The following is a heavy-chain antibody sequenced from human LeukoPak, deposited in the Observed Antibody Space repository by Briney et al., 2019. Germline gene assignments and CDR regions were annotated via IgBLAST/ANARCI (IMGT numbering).Heavy chain of an antibody. CDR3: ARVYYSNSYDYWYFDL. V-gene: IGHV4-61*01. Sequence: SETLSLTCTVSGGSISSSSYYWSWIRQPPGKGLEWIGYIYYSGSTNYNPSLKSRVTISVDTSKNQFSLKLSSVTAADTAVYYCARVYYSNSYDYWYFDLWGRGTLVTVSS. D-gene: IGHD6-13*01. J-gene: IGHJ2*01. CDR1: GGSISSSSYY. CDR2: IYYSGST.